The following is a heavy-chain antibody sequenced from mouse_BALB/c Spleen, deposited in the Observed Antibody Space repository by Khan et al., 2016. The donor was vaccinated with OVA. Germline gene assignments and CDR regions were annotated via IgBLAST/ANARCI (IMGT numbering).Heavy chain of an antibody. CDR2: IGYSDST. V-gene: IGHV3-2*02. CDR3: ASERLLLRYPGYLDY. D-gene: IGHD1-1*01. J-gene: IGHJ2*01. CDR1: GYSITSDYA. Sequence: EVQLQESRPGLFKPSQSLSLTCPVTGYSITSDYAWNWIRQFPENKLEWMAYIGYSDSTSYNPSLRSRISIPRHTSKNQFFLQLNSVTTEDTATYYCASERLLLRYPGYLDYWGQGTTLTVSS.